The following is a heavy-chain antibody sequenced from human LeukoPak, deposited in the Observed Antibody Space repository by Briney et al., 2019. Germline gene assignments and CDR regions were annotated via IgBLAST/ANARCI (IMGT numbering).Heavy chain of an antibody. CDR3: ATRPARGSGPYYPYFDY. V-gene: IGHV4-39*07. Sequence: SETLSLTCTVSGGSISSSGYYWGWIRQPPGKGLEWIGSIYYSGSTYYNPSLKSRITISVDTSKTQFSLKLTSVTAADTAVYYCATRPARGSGPYYPYFDYWGQGTLVTVSS. CDR2: IYYSGST. D-gene: IGHD3-22*01. J-gene: IGHJ4*02. CDR1: GGSISSSGYY.